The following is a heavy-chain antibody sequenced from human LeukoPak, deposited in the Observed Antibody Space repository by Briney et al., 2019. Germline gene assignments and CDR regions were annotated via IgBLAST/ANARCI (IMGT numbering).Heavy chain of an antibody. CDR2: IYYSGST. CDR1: GGSISGYY. Sequence: PSGTLSLTCTVSGGSISGYYWTWIRQPPGKGLEYIGYIYYSGSTNHNTSLKSRVTISVDTSKNQFSLKLSSVTAADTAVYYCARGSYTFDYWGQGTLVTSST. D-gene: IGHD1-26*01. J-gene: IGHJ4*02. V-gene: IGHV4-59*01. CDR3: ARGSYTFDY.